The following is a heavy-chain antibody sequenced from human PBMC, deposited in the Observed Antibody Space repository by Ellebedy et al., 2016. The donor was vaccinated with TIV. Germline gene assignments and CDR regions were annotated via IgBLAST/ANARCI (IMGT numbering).Heavy chain of an antibody. D-gene: IGHD3-22*01. CDR2: AYHDGTT. CDR3: ARYPGSGYYVDY. Sequence: YMSWVRQPPGKGLEWIVTAYHDGTTYYNPSLKSRVTISLDTSKNHFSLRLSSVTAADTAVYYCARYPGSGYYVDYWGQGTLVTVSS. V-gene: IGHV4-38-2*01. CDR1: Y. J-gene: IGHJ4*02.